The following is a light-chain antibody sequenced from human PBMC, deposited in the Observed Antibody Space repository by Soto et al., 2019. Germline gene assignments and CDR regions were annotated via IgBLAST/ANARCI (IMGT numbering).Light chain of an antibody. CDR1: QSVSSSY. Sequence: EIVLTQSPGTLSLSPGERATLSCRASQSVSSSYLAWYQQKPGQAPRLLIYGASSRATGIPDRFSGSGSGTNFTFTISRLEPEDFAVYYCHQYDSSPLTFGGGTKVEIK. CDR3: HQYDSSPLT. CDR2: GAS. J-gene: IGKJ4*01. V-gene: IGKV3-20*01.